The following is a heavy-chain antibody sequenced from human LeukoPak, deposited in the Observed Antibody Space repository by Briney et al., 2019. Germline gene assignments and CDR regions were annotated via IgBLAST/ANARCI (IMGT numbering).Heavy chain of an antibody. J-gene: IGHJ4*02. CDR3: AKNGRDDHDRYCFDF. CDR1: GFSFSNCA. CDR2: IGGSGAGT. V-gene: IGHV3-23*01. D-gene: IGHD3-9*01. Sequence: GGSLRLSRAAFGFSFSNCAMSWVRQAPGLGLEWVSAIGGSGAGTNYADSVKGRFSISRDNSKNTLYLQMNSLRAEDTAVYYCAKNGRDDHDRYCFDFWGQGTLVTVSS.